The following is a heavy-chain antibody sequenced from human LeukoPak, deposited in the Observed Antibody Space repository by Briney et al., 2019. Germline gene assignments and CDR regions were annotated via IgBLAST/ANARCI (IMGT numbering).Heavy chain of an antibody. CDR1: GFTFSSYW. CDR3: RRQDLFDY. D-gene: IGHD2-15*01. V-gene: IGHV3-74*01. CDR2: INSDGSST. J-gene: IGHJ4*02. Sequence: GGSLRLSCAASGFTFSSYWIHWVRQAPGKGLVWVSRINSDGSSTTYADSVKGRFTISRDSAKNTLYLQMNSLRADDTAVYYCRRQDLFDYWGQGTLVTVSS.